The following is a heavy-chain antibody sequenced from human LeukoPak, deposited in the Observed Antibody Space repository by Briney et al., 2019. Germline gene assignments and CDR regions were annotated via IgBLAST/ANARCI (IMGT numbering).Heavy chain of an antibody. D-gene: IGHD3-10*01. CDR3: ARSFYGSGIDY. V-gene: IGHV3-48*01. CDR1: GFTFSSYS. Sequence: GGSLRLSCAASGFTFSSYSMNWVRQAPGKGLEWVSYISSSSSTIYYADSVKGRFTISRDNAKNSLYLEMNSLRAEDTAVYYCARSFYGSGIDYWGQGTLVTVSS. J-gene: IGHJ4*02. CDR2: ISSSSSTI.